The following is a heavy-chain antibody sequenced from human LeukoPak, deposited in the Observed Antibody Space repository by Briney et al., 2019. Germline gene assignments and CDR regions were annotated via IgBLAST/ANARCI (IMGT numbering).Heavy chain of an antibody. CDR2: ISSSSSYI. J-gene: IGHJ4*02. V-gene: IGHV3-21*01. CDR1: GFTFSSYS. CDR3: ARDSNNYYDSSGYYATPLDY. Sequence: GGSLRLSCAASGFTFSSYSMNWVRQAPGKGLEWVSSISSSSSYIYYADSVKGRFTISRDNAKNSLYLQMNSLRAEDTAVYYCARDSNNYYDSSGYYATPLDYWGQGTLVAVSS. D-gene: IGHD3-22*01.